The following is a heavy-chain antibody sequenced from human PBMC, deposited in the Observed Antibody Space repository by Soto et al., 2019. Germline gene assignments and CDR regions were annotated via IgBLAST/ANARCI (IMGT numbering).Heavy chain of an antibody. CDR1: GFTFGSYA. D-gene: IGHD2-15*01. V-gene: IGHV3-23*01. CDR3: AREGPPGFGCSGANCYSGSMDV. J-gene: IGHJ6*02. Sequence: GGSLRLSCAASGFTFGSYAMTWVRQAPGKGLEWVAVISGNGGSTHYADSVKGRFTVSRDSSKNTLYVQMNSLRGEDTAVYYCAREGPPGFGCSGANCYSGSMDVWGQGITVTVSS. CDR2: ISGNGGST.